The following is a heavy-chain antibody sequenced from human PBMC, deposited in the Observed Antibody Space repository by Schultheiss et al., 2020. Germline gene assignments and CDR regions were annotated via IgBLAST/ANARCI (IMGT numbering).Heavy chain of an antibody. CDR1: GDSVSTNSAA. Sequence: SDTLSLTCTISGDSVSTNSAAWNWIRQSPSRGLEWLGRTYYRSKWYNDYAVSVKSRITINPDTSKNQFSLQLNSVTPEDTAVYYCARGDYSNYKRRKAKYYYYGMDVWGQGTTVTVSS. D-gene: IGHD4-11*01. J-gene: IGHJ6*02. V-gene: IGHV6-1*01. CDR3: ARGDYSNYKRRKAKYYYYGMDV. CDR2: TYYRSKWYN.